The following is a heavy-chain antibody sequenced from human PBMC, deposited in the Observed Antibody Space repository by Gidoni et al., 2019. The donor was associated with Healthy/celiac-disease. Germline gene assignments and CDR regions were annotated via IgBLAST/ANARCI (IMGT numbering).Heavy chain of an antibody. CDR1: GYTFTSYA. CDR3: ARSDPDYYDSSGYYY. D-gene: IGHD3-22*01. CDR2: INAGNGNT. Sequence: QVQLVQSGAEVKKPGASVKVSCKASGYTFTSYAMHWVRQAPGQRLEWMGWINAGNGNTKYSQKFQGRVTITRDTSASTAYMELSSLRSEDTAVYYCARSDPDYYDSSGYYYWGQGTLVTVSS. J-gene: IGHJ4*02. V-gene: IGHV1-3*01.